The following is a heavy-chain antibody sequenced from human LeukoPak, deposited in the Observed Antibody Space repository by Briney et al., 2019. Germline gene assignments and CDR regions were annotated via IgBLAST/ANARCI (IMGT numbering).Heavy chain of an antibody. D-gene: IGHD3-10*01. J-gene: IGHJ6*02. CDR1: GFTFSSYA. CDR2: IKQDGSEK. V-gene: IGHV3-7*01. Sequence: GGSLRLSCAASGFTFSSYAMSWVRQAPGKGLEWVANIKQDGSEKYYVDSVKGRFTISRDNAKNSLYLQMSSLRAEDTAVYYCARFGSGDYYYYYGMDVWGQGTTVTVSS. CDR3: ARFGSGDYYYYYGMDV.